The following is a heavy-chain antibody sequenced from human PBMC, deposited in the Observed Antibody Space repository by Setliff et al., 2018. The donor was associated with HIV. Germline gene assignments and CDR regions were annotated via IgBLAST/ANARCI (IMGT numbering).Heavy chain of an antibody. Sequence: ASVKVSCKASGYTFTGYYMHWVRQAPGQGLEWMGWINPNSGGTNYAQKFQGRVTMTRDTSISTAYMELSRLRSDDTAVYYCARDKNFIDYHYYMDVWGKGTTVTVSS. J-gene: IGHJ6*03. CDR1: GYTFTGYY. V-gene: IGHV1-2*02. CDR2: INPNSGGT. CDR3: ARDKNFIDYHYYMDV.